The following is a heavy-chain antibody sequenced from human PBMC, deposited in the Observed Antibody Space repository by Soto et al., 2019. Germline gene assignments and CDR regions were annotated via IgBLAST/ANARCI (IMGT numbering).Heavy chain of an antibody. CDR2: IKQDGSEK. D-gene: IGHD4-17*01. V-gene: IGHV3-7*01. J-gene: IGHJ4*02. CDR3: ARDRDYGDYYFDY. Sequence: GGSLRLSCAASGFTFSSYWMSWVRQAPGKGLEWVANIKQDGSEKYYVDSVKGRFTISRDNAKNSLYLQMNSLRAEDTAVYYCARDRDYGDYYFDYWGQGTLVTVSS. CDR1: GFTFSSYW.